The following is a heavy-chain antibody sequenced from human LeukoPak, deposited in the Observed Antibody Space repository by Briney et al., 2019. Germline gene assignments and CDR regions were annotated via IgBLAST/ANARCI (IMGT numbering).Heavy chain of an antibody. J-gene: IGHJ6*03. Sequence: GGSLRLSCAASGFTFSSYAMSWVRQAPGGGLEWVSAISGSGDTTYHADSVKGRFTISRDNSENRLSLQMDSLRAEDTAVYFCAKDTTAWWYHRAYMDVWGKGTTVTVFS. CDR1: GFTFSSYA. CDR2: ISGSGDTT. V-gene: IGHV3-23*01. CDR3: AKDTTAWWYHRAYMDV. D-gene: IGHD2-15*01.